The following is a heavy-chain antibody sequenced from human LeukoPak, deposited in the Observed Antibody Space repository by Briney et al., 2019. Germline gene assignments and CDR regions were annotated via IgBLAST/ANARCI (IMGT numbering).Heavy chain of an antibody. Sequence: SETLSLTCAVSGASITSSNWWTWVRQPPGKGLEWIGEISHSGSPNYSPSLKSRVTISIDKSENQLSLKLTSVTAADMAIYYCAQIWGYWGQGTLVTVSS. V-gene: IGHV4-4*02. CDR2: ISHSGSP. CDR1: GASITSSNW. CDR3: AQIWGY. J-gene: IGHJ4*02. D-gene: IGHD3-16*01.